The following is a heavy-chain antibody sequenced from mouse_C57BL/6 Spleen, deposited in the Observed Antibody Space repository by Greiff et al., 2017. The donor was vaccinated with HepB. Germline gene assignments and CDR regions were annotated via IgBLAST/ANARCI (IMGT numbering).Heavy chain of an antibody. D-gene: IGHD2-4*01. V-gene: IGHV5-15*01. CDR3: AKGYDSDDVAFGY. CDR1: GFTFSDYG. J-gene: IGHJ3*01. CDR2: ISNLAYSI. Sequence: EVQLQESGGGLVQPGGSLKLSCAASGFTFSDYGMAWVRQAPRKGPEWVAFISNLAYSIYYADTVTGRFTLSRENAKNTLYLEMSSLRSEDTAMYYCAKGYDSDDVAFGYWGKGTLVTVAA.